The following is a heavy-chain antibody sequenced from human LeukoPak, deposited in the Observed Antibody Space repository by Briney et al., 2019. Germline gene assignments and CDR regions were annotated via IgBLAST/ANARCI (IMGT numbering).Heavy chain of an antibody. J-gene: IGHJ3*02. D-gene: IGHD5-12*01. CDR2: ISSSSSYI. CDR1: GFTFSSYS. CDR3: ARDGNPGYSGYVGAFDT. V-gene: IGHV3-21*01. Sequence: GSLRLSCAASGFTFSSYSMNWVRQAPGKGLEWVSSISSSSSYIYYADSVKGRFTISRDNAKNSLYLQMNSLRAEDTAVYYCARDGNPGYSGYVGAFDTWGQGTMVTVSS.